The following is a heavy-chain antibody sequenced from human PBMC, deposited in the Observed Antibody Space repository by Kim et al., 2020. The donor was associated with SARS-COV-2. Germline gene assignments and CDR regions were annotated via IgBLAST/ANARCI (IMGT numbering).Heavy chain of an antibody. Sequence: SETLSLTCTVSGGSISSSSYYWGWIRQPPGKGLEWIGSIYYSGSTYYNPSLKSRVTISVDTSKNQFSLKLSSVTAADTAVYYCARLLRNYYDSSGYYDHPLLEVPDVWGQGTTVTVSS. CDR2: IYYSGST. D-gene: IGHD3-22*01. J-gene: IGHJ6*02. CDR3: ARLLRNYYDSSGYYDHPLLEVPDV. CDR1: GGSISSSSYY. V-gene: IGHV4-39*01.